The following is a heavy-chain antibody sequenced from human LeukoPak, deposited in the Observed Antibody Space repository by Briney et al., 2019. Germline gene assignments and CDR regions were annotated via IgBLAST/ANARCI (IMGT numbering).Heavy chain of an antibody. CDR1: GYSISSDYY. CDR3: ARKGPTMITVGGVIAPPFDY. J-gene: IGHJ4*02. Sequence: SETLSLTCAVSGYSISSDYYWGWIRQPPGKGLEWIGNIYHSGSTYYNPSLKSRVTISVDTSKNQFSLKLSSVTAADTAVYYCARKGPTMITVGGVIAPPFDYWGQGTLVTVSS. CDR2: IYHSGST. V-gene: IGHV4-38-2*01. D-gene: IGHD3-16*02.